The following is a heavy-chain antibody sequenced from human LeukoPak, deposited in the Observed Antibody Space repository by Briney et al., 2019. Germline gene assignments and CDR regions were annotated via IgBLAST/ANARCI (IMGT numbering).Heavy chain of an antibody. V-gene: IGHV3-23*01. CDR2: ITASGDRT. CDR3: ARGVGLGGWFDP. D-gene: IGHD3-16*01. Sequence: GGSLRLSCAASGFTFSDYVMIWVRQAPGKGLEWVSGITASGDRTFYGDSVRGRFTMSRDNPKNTVYLQMNSLRVDDTAVYYCARGVGLGGWFDPWGQGTLVTVSS. J-gene: IGHJ5*02. CDR1: GFTFSDYV.